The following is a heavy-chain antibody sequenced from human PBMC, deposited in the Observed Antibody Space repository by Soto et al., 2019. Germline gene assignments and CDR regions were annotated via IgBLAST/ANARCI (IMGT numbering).Heavy chain of an antibody. CDR2: IKQDGSEK. CDR1: GFTFSSYW. Sequence: EVQLVESGGGLVQPGGSLRLSCAASGFTFSSYWVSWVHQAPGKGLEWVANIKQDGSEKYYVDSVKGRFTISRDNAKNSLYLQMNSLRAEDTAVYYCASLGYWGYWGQGTLVTVSS. D-gene: IGHD7-27*01. V-gene: IGHV3-7*01. CDR3: ASLGYWGY. J-gene: IGHJ4*02.